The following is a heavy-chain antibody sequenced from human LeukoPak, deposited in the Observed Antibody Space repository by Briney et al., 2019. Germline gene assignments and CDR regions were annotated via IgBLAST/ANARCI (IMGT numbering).Heavy chain of an antibody. V-gene: IGHV4-61*01. Sequence: SETLSLTCAVSGVSINTCYYYWTWIRQPPGKGLEWIGYKYYSGSTRYNSSLRSRLSLSLDTSNNQFSLKLSSVTAADTAVYYCARGRSFGFDFDSWGQGTLVIVSS. CDR3: ARGRSFGFDFDS. CDR2: KYYSGST. J-gene: IGHJ4*02. CDR1: GVSINTCYYY. D-gene: IGHD3-3*02.